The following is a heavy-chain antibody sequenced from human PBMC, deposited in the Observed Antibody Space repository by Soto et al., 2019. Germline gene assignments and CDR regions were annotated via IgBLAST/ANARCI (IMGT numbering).Heavy chain of an antibody. V-gene: IGHV3-33*01. CDR3: ARRFPRRLIAAPFDY. D-gene: IGHD6-25*01. CDR2: ILFDGSNK. J-gene: IGHJ4*02. Sequence: QVQLVESGGGVVQPGRSLRLSCAASGFTFSSCGMHWVRQAPGKGLAWVAVILFDGSNKYYADSVKGPFPVSRDNSKSTLYLQMNTLRADDTAVYYCARRFPRRLIAAPFDYWGQGTLVTVSS. CDR1: GFTFSSCG.